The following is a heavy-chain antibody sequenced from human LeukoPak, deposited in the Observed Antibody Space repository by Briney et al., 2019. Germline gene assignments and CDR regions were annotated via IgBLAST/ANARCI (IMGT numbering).Heavy chain of an antibody. D-gene: IGHD3-10*01. CDR3: AKDLNVYYYGSGSYKGPTVELQGGDY. Sequence: ASVKVSCKASGYTFTSYGISWVRQAPGQGLEWMGWISAYNGNTNYAQKLQGRVTMTTDTSTSTAYMELRSLRSDDTAVYYCAKDLNVYYYGSGSYKGPTVELQGGDYWGQGTLVTVSS. CDR1: GYTFTSYG. J-gene: IGHJ4*02. CDR2: ISAYNGNT. V-gene: IGHV1-18*01.